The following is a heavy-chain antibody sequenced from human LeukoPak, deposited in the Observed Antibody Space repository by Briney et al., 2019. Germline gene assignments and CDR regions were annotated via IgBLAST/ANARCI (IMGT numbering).Heavy chain of an antibody. D-gene: IGHD3-9*01. J-gene: IGHJ3*02. CDR2: IYSGGST. CDR3: ARLYDILTGSGRGAFDI. CDR1: GFTVSSNY. V-gene: IGHV3-53*01. Sequence: PGGSLRLSCAASGFTVSSNYISWVRQAPGKGLEWVSVIYSGGSTYYADSVKGRFTISRDNSKNTLHLQMNSLRAEDTAVYYCARLYDILTGSGRGAFDIWGQGTMVTVSS.